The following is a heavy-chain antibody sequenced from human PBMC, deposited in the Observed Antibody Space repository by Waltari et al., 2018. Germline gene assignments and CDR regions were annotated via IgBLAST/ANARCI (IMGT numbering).Heavy chain of an antibody. CDR1: GGSISSSSYY. V-gene: IGHV4-39*01. Sequence: QLQLQESGPGLVKPSETLSLTCTVSGGSISSSSYYWGWIRQPPGKGLEWIGSIYYSGSTYYNPSLKSRVTISVDTPKNQFSLKLSSVTAADTAVYYCASFTVVNPIDDYWGQGTLVTVSS. CDR3: ASFTVVNPIDDY. D-gene: IGHD2-15*01. J-gene: IGHJ4*02. CDR2: IYYSGST.